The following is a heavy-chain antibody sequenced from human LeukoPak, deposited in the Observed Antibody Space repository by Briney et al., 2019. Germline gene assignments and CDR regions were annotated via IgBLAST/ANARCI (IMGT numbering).Heavy chain of an antibody. CDR2: IYYSGST. V-gene: IGHV4-39*07. D-gene: IGHD6-19*01. J-gene: IGHJ5*02. CDR1: GGSISSSSYY. CDR3: ARATAVAGLGRFDP. Sequence: SETLSLTCTVSGGSISSSSYYWGWIRQPPGKGLEWIGSIYYSGSTYYNPSLKSRVTISVDTSKNQFSLKLSSVTAADTAVYYCARATAVAGLGRFDPWGQGTLVTVSS.